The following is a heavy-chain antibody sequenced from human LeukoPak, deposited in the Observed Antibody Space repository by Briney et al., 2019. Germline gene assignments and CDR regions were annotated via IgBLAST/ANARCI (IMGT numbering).Heavy chain of an antibody. D-gene: IGHD4-17*01. CDR2: IYPGDSDT. V-gene: IGHV5-51*01. Sequence: GESLKNSCRGPGYSFNSFWIGWVRQMPGKGLEWMGIIYPGDSDTRYSPSFQGQVAISADKSISTAYLQWSSLKASDSAMYYCARLRTYGDYALNYWGQGTLVTVSS. CDR1: GYSFNSFW. J-gene: IGHJ4*02. CDR3: ARLRTYGDYALNY.